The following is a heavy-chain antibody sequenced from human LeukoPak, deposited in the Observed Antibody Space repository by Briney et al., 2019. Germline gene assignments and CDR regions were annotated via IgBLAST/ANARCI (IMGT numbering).Heavy chain of an antibody. V-gene: IGHV4-59*08. Sequence: SETLSHTRSVSGVSISNFYWSWIRPPPGKGLEWIAYIHYSGQTNHSPSLSCRATISLHTSEHQVSLMLNCVVAADTDVYYCARHTVSRVGGDFDFWGQGTMVTVS. CDR2: IHYSGQT. CDR3: ARHTVSRVGGDFDF. J-gene: IGHJ4*02. D-gene: IGHD3-10*01. CDR1: GVSISNFY.